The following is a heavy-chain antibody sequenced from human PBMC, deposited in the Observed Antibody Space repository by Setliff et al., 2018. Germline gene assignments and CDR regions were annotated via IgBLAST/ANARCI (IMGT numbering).Heavy chain of an antibody. CDR1: GFTVSNTY. Sequence: GGSLRLSCAASGFTVSNTYMSWVRQAPGRGLEWVAVISDDGNNEYYADSVKGRCTISRDNSKNTLYLQMSSPTTEDTAVYYCARGPLGDYADFYYYMDVWGMGTTVTVSS. CDR3: ARGPLGDYADFYYYMDV. J-gene: IGHJ6*03. V-gene: IGHV3-30*03. CDR2: ISDDGNNE. D-gene: IGHD4-17*01.